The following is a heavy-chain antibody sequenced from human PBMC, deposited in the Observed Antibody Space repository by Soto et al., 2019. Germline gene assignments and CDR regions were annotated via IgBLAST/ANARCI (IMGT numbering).Heavy chain of an antibody. CDR2: ISYDGSNK. CDR1: GFTFSSYA. CDR3: ARDTARQDGYCSGGSCRRYFDL. D-gene: IGHD2-15*01. V-gene: IGHV3-30-3*01. Sequence: GGSLRLSCAASGFTFSSYAMHWVRQAPGKGLEWVAVISYDGSNKYYADSVKGRFTISRDNSKNTLYLQMNSLRAGDTAVYYCARDTARQDGYCSGGSCRRYFDLWGRGTLVTVSS. J-gene: IGHJ2*01.